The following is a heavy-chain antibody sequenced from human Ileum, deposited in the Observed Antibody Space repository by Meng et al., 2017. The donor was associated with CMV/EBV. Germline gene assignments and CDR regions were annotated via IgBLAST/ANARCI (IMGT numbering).Heavy chain of an antibody. J-gene: IGHJ4*02. V-gene: IGHV3-23*01. CDR1: EFALSEFS. Sequence: EVQLLESGGALVQRGGSLTLSCVASEFALSEFSVRWVRQAPGKGLEWVSSISASGRIDYAASVKGRFAISRDIATSTLYLQMTSLRGDDTATYFCAKDEGAGGTTFFDHWGQGTLVTVSS. CDR3: AKDEGAGGTTFFDH. D-gene: IGHD1-1*01. CDR2: ISASGRI.